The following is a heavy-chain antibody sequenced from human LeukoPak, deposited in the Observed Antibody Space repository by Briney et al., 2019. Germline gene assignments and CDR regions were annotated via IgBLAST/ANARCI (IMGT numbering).Heavy chain of an antibody. J-gene: IGHJ6*02. Sequence: GGSLRLSCAASGFTVSSNYISWVRQAPGKGLEWVSVIYSGGGTYHADSVKGRFTISRDNSKNTLYLQMNSLRAEDTAVYYCARVTTTVTTFNGMDVWGQGTTVTVSS. CDR3: ARVTTTVTTFNGMDV. CDR1: GFTVSSNY. V-gene: IGHV3-53*01. CDR2: IYSGGGT. D-gene: IGHD4-17*01.